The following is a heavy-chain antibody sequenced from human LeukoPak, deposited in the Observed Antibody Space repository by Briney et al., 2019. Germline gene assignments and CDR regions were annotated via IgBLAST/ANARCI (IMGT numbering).Heavy chain of an antibody. J-gene: IGHJ4*02. CDR2: ISGSGGST. V-gene: IGHV3-23*01. CDR1: GFTFSSYA. D-gene: IGHD3-3*01. CDR3: AKAYDFWSPGYYFDY. Sequence: PGGSLRLSCAASGFTFSSYAMSWVRQAPGKGLEWVSAISGSGGSTYYADSVKGRFTISRDNSKNTLYLQMNSLRAEATAVYYCAKAYDFWSPGYYFDYWGQGTLVTVSS.